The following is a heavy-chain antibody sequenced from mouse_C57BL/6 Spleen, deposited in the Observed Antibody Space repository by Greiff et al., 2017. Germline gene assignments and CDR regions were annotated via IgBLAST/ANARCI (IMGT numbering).Heavy chain of an antibody. CDR1: GFSLTSYG. CDR2: IWRGGST. J-gene: IGHJ3*01. D-gene: IGHD1-1*01. CDR3: ANNYYGSSYWFAY. Sequence: VKLMESGPGLVQPSQSLSITCTVSGFSLTSYGVHWVRQSPGKGLEWLGVIWRGGSTDYNAAFMSRLSITKDNSKSQVFFKMNSLQADDTAIYYCANNYYGSSYWFAYWGQGTLVTVSA. V-gene: IGHV2-5*01.